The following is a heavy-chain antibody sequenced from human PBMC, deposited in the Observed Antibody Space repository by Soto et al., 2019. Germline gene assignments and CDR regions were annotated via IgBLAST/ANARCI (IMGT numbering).Heavy chain of an antibody. CDR2: IYYSGST. D-gene: IGHD2-15*01. CDR3: ARGRGYCSGGSCYAHYYYYGMDV. CDR1: GGSISSGGYY. V-gene: IGHV4-31*03. Sequence: QVQLQESGPGLVKPSQTLSLTCTVSGGSISSGGYYWSWIRQHPGKGLEWIGYIYYSGSTYYNPSLKSRVTILVDTSKNQFSLKLSSVTAADTAVYYCARGRGYCSGGSCYAHYYYYGMDVWGQGTTVTVSS. J-gene: IGHJ6*02.